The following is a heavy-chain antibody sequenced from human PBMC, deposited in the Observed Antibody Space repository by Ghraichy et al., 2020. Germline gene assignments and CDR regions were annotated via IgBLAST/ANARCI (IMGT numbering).Heavy chain of an antibody. V-gene: IGHV3-30*18. D-gene: IGHD6-19*01. Sequence: GGSLRLSCAASGFTFSSYGMHWVRQAPGKGPEWVALISYEGSNKYYAGSVKGRFTISRDNSRNTLYLQTNSLRPDDTAVYYCAKDLGYSSGWFLEYWGQGTLVTVPS. CDR2: ISYEGSNK. J-gene: IGHJ4*02. CDR1: GFTFSSYG. CDR3: AKDLGYSSGWFLEY.